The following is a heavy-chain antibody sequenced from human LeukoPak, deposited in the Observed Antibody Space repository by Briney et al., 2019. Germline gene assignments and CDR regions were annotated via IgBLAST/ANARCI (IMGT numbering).Heavy chain of an antibody. Sequence: QSGGSLRLSCAASGFTFNIYSMNWVRQAPGKGLEWVSYISSTSATIYYADSVKGRFTISRDNANNSLYLQMNSLRAEDTAVYYCARLSSIAARPGWYFDLWGRGTLVTVSS. CDR2: ISSTSATI. J-gene: IGHJ2*01. CDR3: ARLSSIAARPGWYFDL. D-gene: IGHD6-6*01. V-gene: IGHV3-48*01. CDR1: GFTFNIYS.